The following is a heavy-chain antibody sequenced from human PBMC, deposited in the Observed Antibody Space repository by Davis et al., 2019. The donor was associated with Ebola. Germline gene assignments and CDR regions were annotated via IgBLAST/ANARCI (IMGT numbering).Heavy chain of an antibody. CDR2: MNPSSGNS. V-gene: IGHV1-8*01. D-gene: IGHD5-12*01. CDR3: ARDSGLNWFDP. CDR1: GYTFTSYD. J-gene: IGHJ5*02. Sequence: ASVKVSCKASGYTFTSYDINWVRQATGQGLEWMGWMNPSSGNSGFAQRFQGRVSMTRNTSISTAYMELSRLRSDDTAVYYCARDSGLNWFDPWGQGTLVTVSS.